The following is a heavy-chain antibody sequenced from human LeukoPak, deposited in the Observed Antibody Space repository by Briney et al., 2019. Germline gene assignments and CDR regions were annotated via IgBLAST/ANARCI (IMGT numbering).Heavy chain of an antibody. J-gene: IGHJ6*03. CDR1: GGSFSAYY. CDR3: ARGEGTLAGRRWPYYFYYYMDV. CDR2: INHSGTT. V-gene: IGHV4-34*01. D-gene: IGHD6-19*01. Sequence: PSETLSLTCVVYGGSFSAYYWSWVRQPPGQGLEWIGGINHSGTTKYNPSLKSRLTISIHTSNNQFSLNLNSVTAADTAVYYCARGEGTLAGRRWPYYFYYYMDVWGKGTTVTISS.